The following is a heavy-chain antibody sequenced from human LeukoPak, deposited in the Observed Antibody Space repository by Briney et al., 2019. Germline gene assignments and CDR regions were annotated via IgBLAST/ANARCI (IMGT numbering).Heavy chain of an antibody. V-gene: IGHV3-48*01. D-gene: IGHD3-10*01. CDR2: ISTRSLTV. Sequence: GGSLRLSCAASGFTFSNAWMSWVRQAPGKGLEWVSYISTRSLTVFYADSVKGRFTISRDNAKNSLYLQMNSLRAEDTAVYYCARIYYGSGSYYNTIDNWGQGALVTVS. J-gene: IGHJ4*02. CDR1: GFTFSNAW. CDR3: ARIYYGSGSYYNTIDN.